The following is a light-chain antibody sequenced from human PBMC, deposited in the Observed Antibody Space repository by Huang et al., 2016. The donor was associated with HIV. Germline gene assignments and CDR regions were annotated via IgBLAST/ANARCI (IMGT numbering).Light chain of an antibody. CDR2: AAS. J-gene: IGKJ1*01. CDR3: QQYNDWPRS. Sequence: EIVMTHSPGTLSVAPGERAILFCRASQNINTNLAWFQQKPGQAPRLLISAASIRTADFPARCSGSGSRTEFTLTISSLQSEDIAVYYCQQYNDWPRSFGQGTKVEIK. V-gene: IGKV3-15*01. CDR1: QNINTN.